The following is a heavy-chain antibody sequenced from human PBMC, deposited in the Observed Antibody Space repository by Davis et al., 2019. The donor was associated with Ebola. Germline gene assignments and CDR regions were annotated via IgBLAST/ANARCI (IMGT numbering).Heavy chain of an antibody. J-gene: IGHJ6*02. Sequence: PSETLSLTCAVYGGSFSGYYWSWIRQPPGKGLEWIGYIYYSGSTNYNPSLKSRVTISVDTSKNQFSLKLSSVTAADTAVYYCARGFRYNWKSPGMDVWGQGTTVTVSS. CDR1: GGSFSGYY. CDR3: ARGFRYNWKSPGMDV. D-gene: IGHD1-20*01. CDR2: IYYSGST. V-gene: IGHV4-59*01.